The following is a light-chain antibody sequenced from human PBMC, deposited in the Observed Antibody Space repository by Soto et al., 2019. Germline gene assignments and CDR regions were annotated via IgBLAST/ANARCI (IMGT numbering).Light chain of an antibody. CDR1: QTISRW. V-gene: IGKV1-5*01. J-gene: IGKJ5*01. Sequence: DIQLTQTPSTLSASVGDEVTITCRASQTISRWLAWYQQKPGRAPKLLIYDASTLESGVPSRFSGSGSETEFTLTISGLQPDDFATYFCHSRAFGQGTRLEI. CDR2: DAS. CDR3: HSRA.